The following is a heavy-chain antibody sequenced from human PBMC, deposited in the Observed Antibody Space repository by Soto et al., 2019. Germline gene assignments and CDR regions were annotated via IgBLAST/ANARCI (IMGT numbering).Heavy chain of an antibody. CDR1: GGTFSSYA. Sequence: ASVKVSCKASGGTFSSYAISWVRQAPGQGLEWMGGIIPIFGTANYAQKFQGRVTITADESTSTAYMELSSLRSEDTAVYYCARGTQEYYDFWSGYRDWGQGTLVTVSS. V-gene: IGHV1-69*13. J-gene: IGHJ4*02. CDR3: ARGTQEYYDFWSGYRD. D-gene: IGHD3-3*01. CDR2: IIPIFGTA.